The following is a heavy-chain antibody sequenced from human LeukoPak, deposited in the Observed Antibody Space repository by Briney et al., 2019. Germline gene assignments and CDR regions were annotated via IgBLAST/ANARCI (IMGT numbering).Heavy chain of an antibody. Sequence: TSETLSLTCTVSGGSISSSSYYWGWIRQPPGKGLEWIGSIYYSGSTYYNPSLKSRVTISVDTSKNQFSLKLSSVTAADTAVYYCARDLGIGSGSGSYYSYYYYGMDVWGQGTTVTVSS. J-gene: IGHJ6*02. V-gene: IGHV4-39*07. D-gene: IGHD3-10*01. CDR2: IYYSGST. CDR3: ARDLGIGSGSGSYYSYYYYGMDV. CDR1: GGSISSSSYY.